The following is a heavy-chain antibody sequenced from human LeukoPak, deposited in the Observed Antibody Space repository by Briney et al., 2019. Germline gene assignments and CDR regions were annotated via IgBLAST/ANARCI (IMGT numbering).Heavy chain of an antibody. V-gene: IGHV4-59*01. Sequence: SETLSLTCTVSGGSISSYYWSWIRQPPGKGLEWIGYIYYSGSTNYNPSLKSRVTISVDTSKNQFSLKLSSVTAADTAVYYCARARQGSGWYIPYYYYYMDVWGKGTTVTISS. D-gene: IGHD6-19*01. CDR3: ARARQGSGWYIPYYYYYMDV. J-gene: IGHJ6*03. CDR2: IYYSGST. CDR1: GGSISSYY.